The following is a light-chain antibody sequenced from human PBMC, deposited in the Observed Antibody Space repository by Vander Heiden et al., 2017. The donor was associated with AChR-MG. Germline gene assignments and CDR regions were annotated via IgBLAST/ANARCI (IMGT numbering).Light chain of an antibody. CDR2: QNT. J-gene: IGLJ2*01. CDR3: QAWDGPTVV. Sequence: SFDLPQPPSVSVSPGQTATIACSADQLGNQYVCWYQQKPGQSPVQVIYQNTNRPSGIPERFSGSKSGKTATLTISGTQAIDEADYYCQAWDGPTVVFGGGTKLTVL. V-gene: IGLV3-1*01. CDR1: QLGNQY.